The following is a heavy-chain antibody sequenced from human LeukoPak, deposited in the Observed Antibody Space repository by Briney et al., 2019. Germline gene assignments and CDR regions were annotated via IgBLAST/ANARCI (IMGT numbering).Heavy chain of an antibody. D-gene: IGHD6-6*01. J-gene: IGHJ4*02. V-gene: IGHV3-23*01. CDR2: ISSSGYNT. CDR1: GFTFNSYA. CDR3: AKDPRASSGY. Sequence: GGSLRLLCGVSGFTFNSYAMRWVRHAPGKGLVWVSAISSSGYNTYNADSAKGRFTISRDNSKNTLYLQMNSLGVEDTALYYCAKDPRASSGYWGQGTLVTVSS.